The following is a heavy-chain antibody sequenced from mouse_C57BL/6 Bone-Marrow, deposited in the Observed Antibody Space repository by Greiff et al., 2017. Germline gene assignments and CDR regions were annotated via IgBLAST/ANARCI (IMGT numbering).Heavy chain of an antibody. D-gene: IGHD2-2*01. V-gene: IGHV1-50*01. J-gene: IGHJ3*01. CDR2: IDPSDSYT. Sequence: VQLQQPGAELVKPGASVKLSCKASGYTFTSYRMQWVKQRPGPGLEWIGEIDPSDSYTHYNQKFKGKATLTVDPSSSTAYMQLSSLTSEDSAVYYCAREVYYGYDEAWFAYWGQGTMVTVSA. CDR3: AREVYYGYDEAWFAY. CDR1: GYTFTSYR.